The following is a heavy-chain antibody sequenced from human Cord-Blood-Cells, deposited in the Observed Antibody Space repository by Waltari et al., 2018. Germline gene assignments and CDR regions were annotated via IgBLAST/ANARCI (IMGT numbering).Heavy chain of an antibody. CDR3: AIGEVVPAAIQDFYYYYGMDV. J-gene: IGHJ6*02. CDR2: IIPIFGTA. D-gene: IGHD2-2*01. CDR1: GGTFSSYA. V-gene: IGHV1-69*01. Sequence: QVQLVQSGAEVKKPGSSVKVSCKASGGTFSSYAISWVRQAPGQGLEWMGGIIPIFGTANYAQKFQGRVTITADESTSTAYMELSSLRSEDTAVYYCAIGEVVPAAIQDFYYYYGMDVWGQGTTVTVSS.